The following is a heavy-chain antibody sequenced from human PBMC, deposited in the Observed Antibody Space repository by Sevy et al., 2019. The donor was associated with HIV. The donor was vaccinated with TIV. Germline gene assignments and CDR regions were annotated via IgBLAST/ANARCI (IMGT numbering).Heavy chain of an antibody. J-gene: IGHJ3*02. CDR3: ARDLQPITMIVVAHDAFDI. V-gene: IGHV3-30-3*01. CDR2: ISYDGSNK. CDR1: GFTFSSYA. D-gene: IGHD3-22*01. Sequence: GGSLRLSCAASGFTFSSYAMHWVRQAPGKGLEWVAVISYDGSNKYYADSVKGRFTISRDNSKKTLYLQMNSLRAEDTAVYYCARDLQPITMIVVAHDAFDIWGQGTMVTVSS.